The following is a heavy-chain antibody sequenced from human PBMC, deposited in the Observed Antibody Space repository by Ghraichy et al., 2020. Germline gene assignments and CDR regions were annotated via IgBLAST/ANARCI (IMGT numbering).Heavy chain of an antibody. CDR3: ARANCGGDCYRGGACDI. Sequence: SETLSLTCAVYGGSFSGYYWSWIRQPPGKGLEWIGEINHSGSTNYNPSLKSRVTISVDTSKNQFSLKLSSVTAADTAVYYCARANCGGDCYRGGACDIWGQGTMVTVSS. D-gene: IGHD2-21*02. V-gene: IGHV4-34*01. CDR2: INHSGST. J-gene: IGHJ3*02. CDR1: GGSFSGYY.